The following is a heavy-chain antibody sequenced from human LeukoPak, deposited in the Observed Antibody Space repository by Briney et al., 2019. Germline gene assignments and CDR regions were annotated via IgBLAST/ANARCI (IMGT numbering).Heavy chain of an antibody. CDR2: ISPSGGST. D-gene: IGHD5-24*01. V-gene: IGHV1-46*01. Sequence: ASVTVSFTAFGYTFTSNYMHWVRQAPGQGTEWMGVISPSGGSTTYAQKFQGRVTLTRDMSTSTDYLELSSLRSEDTAVYYCARDNSVRDEAWWFNPWGQGTLVTVSS. CDR1: GYTFTSNY. J-gene: IGHJ5*02. CDR3: ARDNSVRDEAWWFNP.